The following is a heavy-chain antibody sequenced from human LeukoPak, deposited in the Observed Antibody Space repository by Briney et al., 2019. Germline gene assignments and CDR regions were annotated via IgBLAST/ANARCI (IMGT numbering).Heavy chain of an antibody. CDR1: GFSFSSYG. Sequence: GGSLRLSCAASGFSFSSYGMHWVRQAPGKGLEWVAVISYDGSNKFYADSVKGRFTISRDNSKNTLYLQMNGLRAEDTAVYYCAKLGYSSGWYDFQIDAFDFWGQGTMVTVSS. CDR3: AKLGYSSGWYDFQIDAFDF. J-gene: IGHJ3*01. CDR2: ISYDGSNK. D-gene: IGHD6-19*01. V-gene: IGHV3-30*18.